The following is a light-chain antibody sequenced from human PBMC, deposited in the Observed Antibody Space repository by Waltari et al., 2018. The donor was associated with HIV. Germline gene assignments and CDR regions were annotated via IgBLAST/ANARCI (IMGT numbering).Light chain of an antibody. V-gene: IGKV4-1*01. CDR1: QSVLYSSNNKNY. CDR3: QQYYSTPLLA. CDR2: CAS. Sequence: DIVMTQSPDSLAVSLGERATINCKSSQSVLYSSNNKNYLAWYQQKPGPPPKLLIYCASTREYGVPDRFSGSGYGTDFTLTISSLQAEDVAVYYCQQYYSTPLLAFGGGTKVEIK. J-gene: IGKJ4*01.